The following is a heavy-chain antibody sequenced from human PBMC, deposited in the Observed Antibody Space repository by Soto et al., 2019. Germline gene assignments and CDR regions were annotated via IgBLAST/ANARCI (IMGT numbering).Heavy chain of an antibody. Sequence: EVHLVESGGGLVQPGGSLKLSCAASGFNFSGSAIHWVRQASGKGLEWVGRIRSRANNYATSSAASGKGRFKFSRDDSKNTAYLQMSTLKTEDTAVYYCNRGQEAPIGDYYDHGMDVWGQGTTVTVSS. J-gene: IGHJ6*02. CDR2: IRSRANNYAT. D-gene: IGHD2-2*02. V-gene: IGHV3-73*02. CDR1: GFNFSGSA. CDR3: NRGQEAPIGDYYDHGMDV.